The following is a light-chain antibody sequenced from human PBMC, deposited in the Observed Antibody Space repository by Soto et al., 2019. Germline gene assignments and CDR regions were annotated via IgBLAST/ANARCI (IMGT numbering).Light chain of an antibody. CDR2: DAS. V-gene: IGKV1-5*01. Sequence: IQLIQSPSTQSASVGDRVTITCRASQSISSWLAWYQQKPGKAPKLLIYDASSLESGVPSRFSGSGSGTEFTLTISSLQPADFATYYCQQYRTFGQGTKV. CDR1: QSISSW. J-gene: IGKJ1*01. CDR3: QQYRT.